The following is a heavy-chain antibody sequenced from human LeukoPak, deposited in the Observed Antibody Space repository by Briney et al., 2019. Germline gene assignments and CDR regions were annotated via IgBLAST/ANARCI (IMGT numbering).Heavy chain of an antibody. Sequence: PGGSLRLPCTASGFTFGDYAMSWVRQAPGKGLEWVGFIRSKAYGGTTEYAASVKGRFTISRDDSKSIAYLQMNSLKTEDTAVYYCTREGNNWNDAFDYWGQGTLVTVSS. V-gene: IGHV3-49*04. D-gene: IGHD1-1*01. J-gene: IGHJ4*02. CDR3: TREGNNWNDAFDY. CDR2: IRSKAYGGTT. CDR1: GFTFGDYA.